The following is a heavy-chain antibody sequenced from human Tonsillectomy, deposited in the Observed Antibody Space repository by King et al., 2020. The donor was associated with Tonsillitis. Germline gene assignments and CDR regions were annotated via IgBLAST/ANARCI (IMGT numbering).Heavy chain of an antibody. V-gene: IGHV3-9*01. CDR2: ISWNSGSI. Sequence: VQLVESGGGLLQPGRSLRLSCAASGFTFDDYAMHWVRQAPGKGLEWVSSISWNSGSIGYADSVKGRITISRDNAKNSLYLQMNSLRAEDTALYYCAKDILDCSGGRCYSYYYGMDVWGQGTTVTV. CDR3: AKDILDCSGGRCYSYYYGMDV. D-gene: IGHD2-15*01. CDR1: GFTFDDYA. J-gene: IGHJ6*02.